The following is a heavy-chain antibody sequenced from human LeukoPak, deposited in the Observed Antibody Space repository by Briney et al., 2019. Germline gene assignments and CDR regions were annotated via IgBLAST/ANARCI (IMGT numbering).Heavy chain of an antibody. V-gene: IGHV3-11*06. CDR2: ISSSSSYT. J-gene: IGHJ4*02. Sequence: GGPLRLSCAASGFTFSDYYMSWIRQAPGKGLEWVSYISSSSSYTNYADSVKGRFTISRDNAKNSLYLQMNSLRAEDTAVYYCARSLWLNDVLWGRGTLVTVSS. D-gene: IGHD5-18*01. CDR3: ARSLWLNDVL. CDR1: GFTFSDYY.